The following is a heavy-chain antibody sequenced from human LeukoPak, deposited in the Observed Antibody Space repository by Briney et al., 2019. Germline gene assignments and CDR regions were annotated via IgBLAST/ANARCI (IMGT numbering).Heavy chain of an antibody. Sequence: ASVKVSCKASGYTFTSYGISWVRQAPGQGREWMGWISAYNGNTNYAQMLQDRVTMTTDTSTSTAYMELRSLRSDDTAVYYCARVRRELLKPVWFDPWGQGTLVTVSS. J-gene: IGHJ5*02. CDR2: ISAYNGNT. CDR1: GYTFTSYG. CDR3: ARVRRELLKPVWFDP. V-gene: IGHV1-18*01. D-gene: IGHD1-26*01.